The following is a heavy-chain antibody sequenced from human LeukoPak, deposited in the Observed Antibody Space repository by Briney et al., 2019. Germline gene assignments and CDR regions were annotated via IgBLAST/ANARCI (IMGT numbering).Heavy chain of an antibody. D-gene: IGHD3-22*01. CDR3: ASDRDYYDSSGYLFDY. Sequence: GGSLRLSCAASGFTFSSYEMNWVRQAPGKGLEWVANIKQDGSEKYYVDSVKGRFTISRDNAKNSLYLQMNSLRAEDTAVYYCASDRDYYDSSGYLFDYWGQGTLVTVSS. CDR2: IKQDGSEK. J-gene: IGHJ4*02. CDR1: GFTFSSYE. V-gene: IGHV3-7*01.